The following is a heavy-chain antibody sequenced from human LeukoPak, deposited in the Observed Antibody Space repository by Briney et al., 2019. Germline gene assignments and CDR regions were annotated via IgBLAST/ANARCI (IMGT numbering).Heavy chain of an antibody. D-gene: IGHD3-22*01. CDR2: IRSKAYGGTT. J-gene: IGHJ4*02. CDR3: TRDSSGVDY. V-gene: IGHV3-49*04. CDR1: GFTFGDYA. Sequence: GGSLRLSCTASGFTFGDYAMSWVRQAPGKGLGWVGFIRSKAYGGTTEYAASVKGRFTISRDDSKSIAYLQMNSLKTEDTAVYYCTRDSSGVDYWGQGTLVTVSS.